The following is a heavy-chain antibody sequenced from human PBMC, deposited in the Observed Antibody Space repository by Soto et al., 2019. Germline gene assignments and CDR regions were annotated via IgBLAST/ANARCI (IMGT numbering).Heavy chain of an antibody. CDR2: IWYDGSNK. CDR1: GFTFSSYG. V-gene: IGHV3-33*01. D-gene: IGHD6-19*01. Sequence: GESLKISCAASGFTFSSYGMHWVRQAPGKGLEWVAVIWYDGSNKYYADSVKGRFTISRDNSKNTLYLQMNSLRAEDTAVYYCARDHIAVAGRRGDFQHWGQGTLVTVSS. J-gene: IGHJ1*01. CDR3: ARDHIAVAGRRGDFQH.